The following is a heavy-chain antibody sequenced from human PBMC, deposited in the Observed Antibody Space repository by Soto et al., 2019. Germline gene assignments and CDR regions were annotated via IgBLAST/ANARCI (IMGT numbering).Heavy chain of an antibody. CDR1: GDSVSNNTAS. D-gene: IGHD5-12*01. Sequence: SQTLSLTCAIPGDSVSNNTASWNWIRQSPSRGLEWLGRTYFRSKWYNDYAVSVKSRIIINPDTSNNQFSLQLNSVTPEDTAVYFCAKGDNLGPKTGYAFDPWGQGIMVTVSS. CDR3: AKGDNLGPKTGYAFDP. CDR2: TYFRSKWYN. V-gene: IGHV6-1*01. J-gene: IGHJ5*02.